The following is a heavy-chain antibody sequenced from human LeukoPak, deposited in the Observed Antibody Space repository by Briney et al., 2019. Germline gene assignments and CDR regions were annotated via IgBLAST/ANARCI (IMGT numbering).Heavy chain of an antibody. V-gene: IGHV4-31*03. CDR3: ARAPPTIAVAGSAFDI. Sequence: PSVTLSLTCTVSGGSISSGGYYWSSIRQQPGRGLEGIRYNYYSGSTYYNPSLKSRITISVDTSKNQLSLKMSSVTAADTAVYYCARAPPTIAVAGSAFDIWGQGTMVTVSS. CDR1: GGSISSGGYY. J-gene: IGHJ3*02. D-gene: IGHD6-19*01. CDR2: NYYSGST.